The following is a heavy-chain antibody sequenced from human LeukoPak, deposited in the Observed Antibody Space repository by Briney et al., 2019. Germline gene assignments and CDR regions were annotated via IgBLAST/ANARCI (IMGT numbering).Heavy chain of an antibody. CDR3: ARQYYDFWSGYPRQIYYFDY. J-gene: IGHJ4*02. CDR2: IYPDVSDT. CDR1: GYSFISYS. V-gene: IGHV5-51*01. D-gene: IGHD3-3*01. Sequence: GESLKISCKGLGYSFISYSTGWVRQLPGKGLVWMGIIYPDVSDTRYSPSFQGQVTISADKSFSTAYLQWSSLKASDTAMYYCARQYYDFWSGYPRQIYYFDYWGQGTLVTVSS.